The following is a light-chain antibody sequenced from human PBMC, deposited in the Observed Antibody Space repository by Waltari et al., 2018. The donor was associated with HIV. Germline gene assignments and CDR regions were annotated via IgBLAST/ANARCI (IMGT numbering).Light chain of an antibody. CDR3: QQSYSTPWT. V-gene: IGKV1-39*01. Sequence: DIQMTQSPSSLSASVGDRVTISCRARQSVSTYLNWYQLRPGKAPKLLTYVASRLQSGVPSRFSGSGSGTDFTLTSSSLQPEDCETYYCQQSYSTPWTFGQGTKVEI. CDR2: VAS. CDR1: QSVSTY. J-gene: IGKJ1*01.